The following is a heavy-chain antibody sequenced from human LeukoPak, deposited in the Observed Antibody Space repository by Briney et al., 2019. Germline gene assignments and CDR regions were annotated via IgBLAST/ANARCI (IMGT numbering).Heavy chain of an antibody. CDR3: AAIRSYSDAFDI. J-gene: IGHJ3*02. V-gene: IGHV5-51*01. Sequence: GESLKISCQGSGYSFTSFWIGWVRQMPGKGLEWMGIVYPGDSETRYTLSFQGQVTFSGDKSINTAYLQWSSLKASDTAIYYCAAIRSYSDAFDIWGHGTMVTVTS. CDR2: VYPGDSET. CDR1: GYSFTSFW. D-gene: IGHD2-21*01.